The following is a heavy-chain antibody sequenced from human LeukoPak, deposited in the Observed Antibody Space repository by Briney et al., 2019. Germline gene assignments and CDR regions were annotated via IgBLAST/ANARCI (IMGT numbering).Heavy chain of an antibody. J-gene: IGHJ5*02. V-gene: IGHV4-34*01. CDR1: GGSFSGYY. D-gene: IGHD2-2*02. Sequence: SETLSFTCAVYGGSFSGYYWSWIRQPPGKGLEWIGEINHSGSTTYHPSLKSRVPIPVDTSKNQFSLKLSSVTAADTTVYYCARHWYCSSTSCYKGGWFDPWGQGTLVTVSS. CDR2: INHSGST. CDR3: ARHWYCSSTSCYKGGWFDP.